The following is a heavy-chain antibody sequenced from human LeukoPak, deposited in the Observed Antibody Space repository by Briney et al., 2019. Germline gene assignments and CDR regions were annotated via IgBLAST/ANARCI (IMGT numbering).Heavy chain of an antibody. Sequence: PGGSLRLSCVASEFTFTTYWLSWVRQAPGKGLEWVANIKEDGSEQQYADSVRGRFTISGDHGKKSVYLQMNSLTTEDTAVYYCARDRPGGYFDYWGQGTLVTVSS. CDR2: IKEDGSEQ. CDR3: ARDRPGGYFDY. CDR1: EFTFTTYW. V-gene: IGHV3-7*04. D-gene: IGHD3-16*01. J-gene: IGHJ4*02.